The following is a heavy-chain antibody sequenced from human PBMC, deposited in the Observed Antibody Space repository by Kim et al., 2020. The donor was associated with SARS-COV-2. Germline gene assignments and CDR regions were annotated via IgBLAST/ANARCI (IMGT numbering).Heavy chain of an antibody. J-gene: IGHJ3*02. CDR2: INHSGST. D-gene: IGHD6-6*01. V-gene: IGHV4-34*01. Sequence: SETLSLTCAVYGGSFSGYYWSWIRQPPGKGLEWIGEINHSGSTNYNPSLKSRVTISVDTSKNQFSLKLSSVTAADTAVYYCARVGSDAFDIWGQGTMVTV. CDR1: GGSFSGYY. CDR3: ARVGSDAFDI.